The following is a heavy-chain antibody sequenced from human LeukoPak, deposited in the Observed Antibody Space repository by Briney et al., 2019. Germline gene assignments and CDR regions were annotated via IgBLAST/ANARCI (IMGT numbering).Heavy chain of an antibody. Sequence: ASVKVSCKASGYTFIAYYMHWVRQAPGQGLEWMGWINPNSGGTNYAQKFQGRVTMTRDTSISTAYMDLSRLRSDDTAVYYCARGFGKQQLDRIGAFDIWGQGTMVTVSS. CDR3: ARGFGKQQLDRIGAFDI. V-gene: IGHV1-2*02. D-gene: IGHD6-13*01. CDR1: GYTFIAYY. J-gene: IGHJ3*02. CDR2: INPNSGGT.